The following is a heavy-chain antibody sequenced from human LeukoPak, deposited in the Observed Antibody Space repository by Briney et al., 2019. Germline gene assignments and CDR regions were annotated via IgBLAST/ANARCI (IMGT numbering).Heavy chain of an antibody. D-gene: IGHD3-16*01. Sequence: SGGSLRLSCAASGFIVSSYYMSWVRQAPGKGLEWVSIIYNDGRTYYVDSVKGRFTISRDNSKITVYLQMNSLRVEDTAVYYCARGSTRGGDSDYWGQGTLVTVSS. CDR2: IYNDGRT. J-gene: IGHJ4*02. CDR1: GFIVSSYY. CDR3: ARGSTRGGDSDY. V-gene: IGHV3-53*01.